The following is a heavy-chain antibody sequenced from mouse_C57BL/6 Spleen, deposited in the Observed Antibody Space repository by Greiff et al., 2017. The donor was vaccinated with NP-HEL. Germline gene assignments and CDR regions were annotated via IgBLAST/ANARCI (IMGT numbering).Heavy chain of an antibody. CDR2: ISYDGSN. J-gene: IGHJ4*01. CDR1: GYSITSGYY. Sequence: VQLQQSGPGLVKPSQSLSLTCSVTGYSITSGYYWNWIRQFPGNKLEWMGYISYDGSNNYNPSLKNRISITRDTSKNQFFLKLNSVTTEDTATYYCARGDYDYDVYAMDYWGQGTSVTVSS. V-gene: IGHV3-6*01. D-gene: IGHD2-4*01. CDR3: ARGDYDYDVYAMDY.